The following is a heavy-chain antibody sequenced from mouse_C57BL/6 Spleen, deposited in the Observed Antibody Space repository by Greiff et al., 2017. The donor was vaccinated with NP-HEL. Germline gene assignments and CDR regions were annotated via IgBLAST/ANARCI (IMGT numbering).Heavy chain of an antibody. Sequence: QVQLQQPGAELVRPGSSVKLSCKASGYTFTSYWMHWVKQRPIQGLEWIGNIDPSDSETHYNQKFKDKATLTVDKSSSTAYMQLSSLTSEDYAVYYCGRSGITTGYYAMDYWGQGTSVTVSS. CDR3: GRSGITTGYYAMDY. D-gene: IGHD2-4*01. CDR2: IDPSDSET. CDR1: GYTFTSYW. J-gene: IGHJ4*01. V-gene: IGHV1-52*01.